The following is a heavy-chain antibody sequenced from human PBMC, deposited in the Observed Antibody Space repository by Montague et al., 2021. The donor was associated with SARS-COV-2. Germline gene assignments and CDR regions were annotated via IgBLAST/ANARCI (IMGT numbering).Heavy chain of an antibody. J-gene: IGHJ4*02. CDR2: TYYRSKWYN. CDR3: ARIPVGSKYYFDF. D-gene: IGHD2-2*01. Sequence: CAISGDSVSSNIATRNWIRQSPSRGLEWLGRTYYRSKWYNDYAESVQSRITIDPDTSKHQFSLHLNSVTPEDTAVYYCARIPVGSKYYFDFWGQGTLVTVSS. V-gene: IGHV6-1*01. CDR1: GDSVSSNIAT.